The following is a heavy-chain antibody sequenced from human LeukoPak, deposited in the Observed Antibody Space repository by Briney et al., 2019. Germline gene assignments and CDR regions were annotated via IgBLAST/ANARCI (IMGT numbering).Heavy chain of an antibody. V-gene: IGHV1-18*01. CDR2: ISAYNGNT. Sequence: ASVKVSCKASGYTFTSYGISWVRQAPGQGLEWMGWISAYNGNTNYAQKLQGRVTMTTDTSTSTAYMELRSLRSDDTAVYYCASTMGWLQLRGPFDYWGQGTLVTVSS. J-gene: IGHJ4*02. CDR3: ASTMGWLQLRGPFDY. D-gene: IGHD5-24*01. CDR1: GYTFTSYG.